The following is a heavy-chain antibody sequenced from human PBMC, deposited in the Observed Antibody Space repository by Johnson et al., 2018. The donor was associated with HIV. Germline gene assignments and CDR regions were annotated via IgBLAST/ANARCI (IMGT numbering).Heavy chain of an antibody. Sequence: MQLVESGGGLVKPGGSLRLSCAASGFTFSNAWMSWVRQAPGKGLEWVGRIKSKTDGGTTDYAAPVKGRFTISRDTSENTVYLQMNSLRAEDTAVYYCARDGGVAAAVGVVAFDIWGQGTMVTVSS. CDR3: ARDGGVAAAVGVVAFDI. D-gene: IGHD6-13*01. CDR1: GFTFSNAW. J-gene: IGHJ3*02. CDR2: IKSKTDGGTT. V-gene: IGHV3-15*01.